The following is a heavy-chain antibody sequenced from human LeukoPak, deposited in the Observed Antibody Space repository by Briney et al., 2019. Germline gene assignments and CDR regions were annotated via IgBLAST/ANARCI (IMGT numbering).Heavy chain of an antibody. V-gene: IGHV4-59*01. Sequence: SETLSLTCAVSGGSISSYYWSWIRQPPGKGLEWIGYIYSSGSTNYNPSLKSRVTISVDTSKNQFSLKLSSVTAADTAVYYCARGGNWNYVFGNWFDPWGQGTLVTVSS. D-gene: IGHD1-7*01. CDR3: ARGGNWNYVFGNWFDP. J-gene: IGHJ5*02. CDR2: IYSSGST. CDR1: GGSISSYY.